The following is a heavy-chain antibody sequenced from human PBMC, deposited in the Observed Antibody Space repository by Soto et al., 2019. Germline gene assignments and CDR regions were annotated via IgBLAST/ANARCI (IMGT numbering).Heavy chain of an antibody. Sequence: QVQLVESGGGVVQPGDSLRLSCAASGFMFSGYGMHWIRQAPGKGLEWVAVISHDGSEKYYGDSVKGRCTVSRDNSNNTLFLKIDSLRAEDTAVYYCAKLVGGVKAIGAPGDWLDPWGQGTLVTVSS. CDR3: AKLVGGVKAIGAPGDWLDP. V-gene: IGHV3-30*18. J-gene: IGHJ5*02. CDR1: GFMFSGYG. CDR2: ISHDGSEK. D-gene: IGHD3-3*01.